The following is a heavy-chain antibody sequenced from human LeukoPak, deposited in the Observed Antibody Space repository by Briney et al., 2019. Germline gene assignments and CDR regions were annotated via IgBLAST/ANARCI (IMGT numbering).Heavy chain of an antibody. CDR1: GGSISSYY. CDR3: ARRGRRTRSFDY. J-gene: IGHJ4*02. Sequence: SETLSLTCTVSGGSISSYYWSWIRQPPGKGLELIGYIYYSGSTNYNPSLKSRVTISVDTSKNQFSLKLSSVTAADTAVYYCARRGRRTRSFDYWGQGTLVTVSS. D-gene: IGHD2-15*01. CDR2: IYYSGST. V-gene: IGHV4-59*01.